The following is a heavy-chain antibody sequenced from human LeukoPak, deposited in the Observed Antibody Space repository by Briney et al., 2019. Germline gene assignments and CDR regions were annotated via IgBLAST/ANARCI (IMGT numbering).Heavy chain of an antibody. Sequence: GGSLRLSCAASGFPFNKYSMTWVRQAPGKGLEWVSTISGSGGSTYYVDSVKGRFTISRDNSRNTLDIEMNSLRPEDTAVYYCAKTSQYSSGWFDYWGQGILVTVSS. V-gene: IGHV3-23*01. CDR3: AKTSQYSSGWFDY. CDR2: ISGSGGST. CDR1: GFPFNKYS. D-gene: IGHD6-19*01. J-gene: IGHJ4*02.